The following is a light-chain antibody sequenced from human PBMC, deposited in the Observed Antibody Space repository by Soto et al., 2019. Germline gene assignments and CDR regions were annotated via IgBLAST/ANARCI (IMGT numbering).Light chain of an antibody. CDR3: QQYNNWHPT. CDR1: QGVGRT. Sequence: IVITQFPATLPVSQGEKPPLSSGAGQGVGRTLAWYQQKPGQAPRLLIYGASTRATGIPARFSGSGSGTEFTLTISSLQSEDFAVYYCQQYNNWHPTFGPGTKVDIK. CDR2: GAS. J-gene: IGKJ3*01. V-gene: IGKV3-15*01.